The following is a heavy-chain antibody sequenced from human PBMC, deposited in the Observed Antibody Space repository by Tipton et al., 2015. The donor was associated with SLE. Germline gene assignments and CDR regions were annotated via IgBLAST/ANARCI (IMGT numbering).Heavy chain of an antibody. D-gene: IGHD6-6*01. V-gene: IGHV1-18*01. CDR3: ARDPGAARVDI. CDR2: ISTYNGNT. Sequence: QLVQSGVEVKKPGASVRVSCKASGYTFTTYGISWVRQAPGQGLEWMGWISTYNGNTNYAQKLQGRVTMTTDTSTSTAYMEVRSLTSDDTAIYYCARDPGAARVDIWGQGTMVTVSS. J-gene: IGHJ3*02. CDR1: GYTFTTYG.